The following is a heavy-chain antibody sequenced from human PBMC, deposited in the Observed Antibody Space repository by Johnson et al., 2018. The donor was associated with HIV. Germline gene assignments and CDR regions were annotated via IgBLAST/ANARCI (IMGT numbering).Heavy chain of an antibody. D-gene: IGHD6-19*01. CDR1: GFTVSSNE. CDR3: ARDSFIAVTLSDAFDI. V-gene: IGHV3-23*04. Sequence: MLLVESGGGLVKPGGSLRLSCAASGFTVSSNEMSWVRQAPGKGLEWVSAISGSGGSTYYADSVKGRFTISRDNSKNTLYLHMSSLRAEDTALYYCARDSFIAVTLSDAFDIWGQGTMVTVSS. J-gene: IGHJ3*02. CDR2: ISGSGGST.